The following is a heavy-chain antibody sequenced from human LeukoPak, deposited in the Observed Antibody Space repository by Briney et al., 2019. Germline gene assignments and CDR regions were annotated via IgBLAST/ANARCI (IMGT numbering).Heavy chain of an antibody. V-gene: IGHV3-21*01. CDR1: GFTFSSYS. J-gene: IGHJ3*02. CDR3: ARVLWFGETHDAFDI. Sequence: GGSLRLSCAASGFTFSSYSMNWVRQAPGKRLEWVSSISSSSSYIYYADSVKGRFTISRDNAKNSLYLQMNSLRAEDTAVYYCARVLWFGETHDAFDIWGQGTMVTVSS. CDR2: ISSSSSYI. D-gene: IGHD3-10*01.